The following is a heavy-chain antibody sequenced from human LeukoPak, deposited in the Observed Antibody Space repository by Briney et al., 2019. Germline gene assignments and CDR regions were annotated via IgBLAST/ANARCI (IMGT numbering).Heavy chain of an antibody. Sequence: GGSLRLSCAASGFTFSSYSMNRVRQAPGKVLEWVSSISSSNSYIYYADSVKGRFTISRDNAKNSLYLQMNSLRAEDTAVYYCASIYCTNGVCYQRGYYFDYWGQGTLVTVSS. CDR1: GFTFSSYS. CDR2: ISSSNSYI. D-gene: IGHD2-8*01. V-gene: IGHV3-21*01. J-gene: IGHJ4*02. CDR3: ASIYCTNGVCYQRGYYFDY.